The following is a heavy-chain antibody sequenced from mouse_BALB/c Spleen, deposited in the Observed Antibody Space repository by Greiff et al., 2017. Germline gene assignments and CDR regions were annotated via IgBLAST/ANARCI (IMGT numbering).Heavy chain of an antibody. V-gene: IGHV1-7*01. Sequence: QVQLQQSGAELAKPGASVKMSCTASGYTFTSYWMHWVKQRPGQGLEWIGYINPSTGYTEYNQKFKDKSTLTADKSSSTAYMQLSSLTSEDSAVYYCARGGLHRAMDYWGQGTSVTVSS. J-gene: IGHJ4*01. D-gene: IGHD2-13*01. CDR2: INPSTGYT. CDR1: GYTFTSYW. CDR3: ARGGLHRAMDY.